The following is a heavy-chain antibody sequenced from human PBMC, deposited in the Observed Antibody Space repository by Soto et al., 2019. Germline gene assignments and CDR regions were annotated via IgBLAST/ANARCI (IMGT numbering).Heavy chain of an antibody. CDR1: GGSFTEYY. V-gene: IGHV4-34*01. Sequence: QVQLQQWGAGLLRPSETLSLTCAVYGGSFTEYYWSWIRQPPGKGLEWIGEVKHSGHTDHNPSLKSRVAISLDTSKNQFSLKLSSVTAADTAVYYCARGPSPYYYYFYMDVWGKGTTVTVSS. CDR2: VKHSGHT. J-gene: IGHJ6*03. CDR3: ARGPSPYYYYFYMDV.